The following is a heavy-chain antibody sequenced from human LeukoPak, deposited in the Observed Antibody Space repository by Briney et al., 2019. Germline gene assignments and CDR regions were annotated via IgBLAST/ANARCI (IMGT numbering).Heavy chain of an antibody. V-gene: IGHV4-30-4*08. Sequence: SQTLSLTCTVSGGSISSGDYYWRWIRQPPGKGLEWIGYIYYSGSTYYNPSLKSRVTISVDTSKNQFSLKLSSVTAADTAVYYSARAPFDYYDSSGYYFDAFDIWGQGTMVTVSS. CDR1: GGSISSGDYY. CDR2: IYYSGST. J-gene: IGHJ3*02. CDR3: ARAPFDYYDSSGYYFDAFDI. D-gene: IGHD3-22*01.